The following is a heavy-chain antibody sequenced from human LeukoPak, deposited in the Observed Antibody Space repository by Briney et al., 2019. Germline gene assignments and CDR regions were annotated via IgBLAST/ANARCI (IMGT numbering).Heavy chain of an antibody. Sequence: SETLSLTCAVYGGSFSGYYWSWIRQPPGKGLEWIGEINHSGSTNYNPSLKSRVTISVDTSKNQFSLKLSSVTAADTAVYYCAREYCGGDCSYWYFDLWGRGTLVTVSS. V-gene: IGHV4-34*01. D-gene: IGHD2-21*02. J-gene: IGHJ2*01. CDR2: INHSGST. CDR3: AREYCGGDCSYWYFDL. CDR1: GGSFSGYY.